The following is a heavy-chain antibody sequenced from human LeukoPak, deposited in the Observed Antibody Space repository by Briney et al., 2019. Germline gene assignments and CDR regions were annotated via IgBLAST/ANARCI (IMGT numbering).Heavy chain of an antibody. Sequence: GGSLRLSCAASGFTFSSYAMNWVRQAPGKGLEWVSSISGSGASTYYADSVKGLFTISRDNSKNTLYLQMSSLRAEDTAVYYCARVRDSSNWYVFDIWGQGTMVTVSS. CDR3: ARVRDSSNWYVFDI. D-gene: IGHD6-13*01. V-gene: IGHV3-23*01. CDR2: ISGSGAST. CDR1: GFTFSSYA. J-gene: IGHJ3*02.